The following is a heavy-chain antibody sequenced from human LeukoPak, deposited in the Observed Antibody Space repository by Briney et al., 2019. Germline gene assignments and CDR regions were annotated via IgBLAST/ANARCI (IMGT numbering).Heavy chain of an antibody. CDR3: ARVTDDYGDCYFDY. V-gene: IGHV4-34*01. J-gene: IGHJ4*02. Sequence: PSETLSLTCAVYGGSFSGYYWSRIRQPPGKGLEWIGEINHSGSTNYNPSLKSRVTISVDTSKNQFSLKLSSVTAADTAVYYCARVTDDYGDCYFDYWGQGTLVTVSS. CDR1: GGSFSGYY. D-gene: IGHD4-17*01. CDR2: INHSGST.